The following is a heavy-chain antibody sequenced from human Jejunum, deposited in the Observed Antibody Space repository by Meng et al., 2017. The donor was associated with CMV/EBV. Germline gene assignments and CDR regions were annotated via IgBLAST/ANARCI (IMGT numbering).Heavy chain of an antibody. Sequence: FTFSSYDMSWVRQAPGKGLEWVSVISGSGTSTSFAGSVKGRFTISRDNSKNTLYLQMSSLRVEDTAVYYCAKYDIVVVPASRPDYWGQGTLVTVSS. J-gene: IGHJ4*02. CDR1: FTFSSYD. D-gene: IGHD2-2*01. CDR2: ISGSGTST. V-gene: IGHV3-23*01. CDR3: AKYDIVVVPASRPDY.